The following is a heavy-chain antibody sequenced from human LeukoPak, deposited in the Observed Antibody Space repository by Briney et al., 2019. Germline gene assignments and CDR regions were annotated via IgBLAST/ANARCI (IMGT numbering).Heavy chain of an antibody. J-gene: IGHJ3*02. CDR2: ISSSSSYI. V-gene: IGHV3-21*01. CDR1: GFTFSSYS. CDR3: ARDPNDILTGYYRADAFDI. Sequence: GGSLRLSCAASGFTFSSYSMNWVRQAPGKGLEWVSSISSSSSYIYYADSVKGRFTISRDNAKNSLYLQMNSLRAEDTAVYYCARDPNDILTGYYRADAFDIWGQGTMVTVSS. D-gene: IGHD3-9*01.